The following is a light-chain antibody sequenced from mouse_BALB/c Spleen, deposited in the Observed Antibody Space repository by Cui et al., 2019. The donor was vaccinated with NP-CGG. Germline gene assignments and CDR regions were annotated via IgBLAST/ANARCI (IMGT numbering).Light chain of an antibody. CDR3: ALWYSNHWV. J-gene: IGLJ1*01. CDR1: TGAVISSNY. V-gene: IGLV1*01. CDR2: GTN. Sequence: VIQQDSLTTSPGETVTLTCRSSTGAVISSNYANWVQEKPDHLFTGLIGGTNNRAPGVPARFSGSLIGDKAAITITGAQTEDEAIYFCALWYSNHWVFGGGTKLTVL.